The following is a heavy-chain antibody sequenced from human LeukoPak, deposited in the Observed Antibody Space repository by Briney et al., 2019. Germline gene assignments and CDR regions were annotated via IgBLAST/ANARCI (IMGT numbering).Heavy chain of an antibody. J-gene: IGHJ6*02. CDR3: ARDLGSSWYYGMDV. Sequence: GGSLRLSCAASGFTFSSHWMIWVRQAPGKGLEWVASIKQDGSEKYYVDSVRGRFTISRDNAKNSLYLQMNSLRAEDTAVYYCARDLGSSWYYGMDVWGQGTTVTVSS. CDR1: GFTFSSHW. CDR2: IKQDGSEK. D-gene: IGHD6-13*01. V-gene: IGHV3-7*01.